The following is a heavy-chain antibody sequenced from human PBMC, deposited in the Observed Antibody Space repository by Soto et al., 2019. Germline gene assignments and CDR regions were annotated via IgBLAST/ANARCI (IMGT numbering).Heavy chain of an antibody. CDR2: ISAYNGNT. CDR3: ARDQSSSSWPYFYY. D-gene: IGHD6-13*01. Sequence: ASVKVSCKASGYTFTSYGISWVRQTPGHGLEWMGWISAYNGNTNYAQKLQGRVTMTTDTSTSTAYMELRSLRSDDTAVYYCARDQSSSSWPYFYYWGQGTLVTVSS. V-gene: IGHV1-18*01. CDR1: GYTFTSYG. J-gene: IGHJ4*02.